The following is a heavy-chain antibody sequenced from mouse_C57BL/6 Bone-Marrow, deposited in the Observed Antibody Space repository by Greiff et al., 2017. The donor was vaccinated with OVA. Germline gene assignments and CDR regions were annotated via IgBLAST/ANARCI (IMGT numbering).Heavy chain of an antibody. CDR3: ARGSSYVGWYFDV. J-gene: IGHJ1*03. CDR2: IYPGSGNT. V-gene: IGHV1-76*01. Sequence: VQLQQSGAELVRPGASVKLSCKASGYTFTDYYINWVKQRPGQGLEWIARIYPGSGNTYYNEKFKGKATLTAEKSSSTAYMQLSSLTSEDSAVYFCARGSSYVGWYFDVWGTGTTVTVSS. CDR1: GYTFTDYY. D-gene: IGHD1-1*01.